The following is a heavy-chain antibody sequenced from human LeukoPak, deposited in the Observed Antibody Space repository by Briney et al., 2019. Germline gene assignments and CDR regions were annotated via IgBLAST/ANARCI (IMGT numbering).Heavy chain of an antibody. CDR1: GCTFSHYG. V-gene: IGHV3-33*06. CDR2: IWNDGSNK. J-gene: IGHJ4*02. Sequence: PGGSLRLSCAASGCTFSHYGMHWVRQAPGRGLEWVAVIWNDGSNKYYADSVKGRFTISRDNSKNTLYLQMNSLRAEDTAVYYCAKDARSGLDYSNSLDYWGQGTLVTVSS. D-gene: IGHD4-11*01. CDR3: AKDARSGLDYSNSLDY.